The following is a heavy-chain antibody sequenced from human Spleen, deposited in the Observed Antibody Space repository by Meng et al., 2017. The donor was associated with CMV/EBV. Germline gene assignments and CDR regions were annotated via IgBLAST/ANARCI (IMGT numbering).Heavy chain of an antibody. CDR2: ISHSGST. CDR3: ATYRLPASLYGMDV. V-gene: IGHV4-59*12. J-gene: IGHJ6*02. Sequence: SETLSLTCTVSGDSISSFYWTWIRQPPGKGLEWLGYISHSGSTNYNPSLKSRVTISVDTSKNQFSLKLSSVTAADTAVYYCATYRLPASLYGMDVWGQGTTVTVSS. D-gene: IGHD1-14*01. CDR1: GDSISSFY.